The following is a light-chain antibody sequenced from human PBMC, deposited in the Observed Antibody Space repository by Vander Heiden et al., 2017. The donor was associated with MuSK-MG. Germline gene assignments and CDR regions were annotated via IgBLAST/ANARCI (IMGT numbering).Light chain of an antibody. CDR1: SSDVGGYKY. CDR3: NSYASRRTRGV. V-gene: IGLV2-14*01. J-gene: IGLJ1*01. CDR2: EVS. Sequence: QSALTQPAPVSGYPGQSITISCTGTSSDVGGYKYVSWYQQHPGKVPKLMLFEVSNRPSGVSNRFSGSKSGNTASLKISGLQTEDEADYYCNSYASRRTRGVFGTGTKLTVL.